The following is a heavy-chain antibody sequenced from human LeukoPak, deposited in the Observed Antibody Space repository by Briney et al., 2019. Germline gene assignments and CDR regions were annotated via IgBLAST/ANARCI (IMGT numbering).Heavy chain of an antibody. CDR1: GFMFNNYA. Sequence: GGSLRLSCAASGFMFNNYAMHWVRQAPGKGLEWVSTVGLSAASTYFAVSVKGRFTVSRDSAKNTIDLQMNSLRTDDTAVYFCVTNWGGSYFDYWGQGTLVTVSS. J-gene: IGHJ4*02. D-gene: IGHD7-27*01. CDR2: VGLSAAST. CDR3: VTNWGGSYFDY. V-gene: IGHV3-23*01.